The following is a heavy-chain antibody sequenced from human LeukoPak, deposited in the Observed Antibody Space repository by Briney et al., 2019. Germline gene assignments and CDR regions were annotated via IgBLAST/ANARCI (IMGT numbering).Heavy chain of an antibody. D-gene: IGHD1-26*01. V-gene: IGHV3-30*04. CDR3: ARGAILGGYNLIDD. Sequence: GGSLRLSCAACGFTFGTYAMHWVRQAPGKGLEWVAVILSDGSIQNTADSVRGRFIISRDNSKNTLFLQMNRLRSEDTAVYYCARGAILGGYNLIDDWGQGTLVTVSP. CDR2: ILSDGSIQ. CDR1: GFTFGTYA. J-gene: IGHJ4*02.